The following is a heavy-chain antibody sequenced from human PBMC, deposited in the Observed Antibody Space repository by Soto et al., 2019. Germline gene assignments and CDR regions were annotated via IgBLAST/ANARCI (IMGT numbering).Heavy chain of an antibody. D-gene: IGHD3-3*01. CDR2: ISGTGDTT. V-gene: IGHV3-23*01. J-gene: IGHJ4*02. CDR1: GFTFNRYV. Sequence: EVQMWESGGGLVQPGGSLRLSCVGSGFTFNRYVLSWVRQAPGMGPEWVSGISGTGDTTYYADSVKGRFTISRDNSKNTLFLQMNSLRAEDTAVYYCATEDFLSGYHAFGGGQGTLVSVSS. CDR3: ATEDFLSGYHAFG.